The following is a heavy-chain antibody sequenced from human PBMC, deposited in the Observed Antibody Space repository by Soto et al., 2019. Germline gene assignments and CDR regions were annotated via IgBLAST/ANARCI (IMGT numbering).Heavy chain of an antibody. J-gene: IGHJ6*02. CDR1: GYSFTSYW. D-gene: IGHD2-2*01. CDR2: IYPGDSDT. CDR3: ARLASRLGQLRDYYGMDV. V-gene: IGHV5-51*01. Sequence: PGESLKISCKGSGYSFTSYWIGWVRQMPGKGLEWMGIIYPGDSDTRYSPSFQGQVTISADKSISTAYLQWSSLKASDTAMYYCARLASRLGQLRDYYGMDVWGQGTTVTVSS.